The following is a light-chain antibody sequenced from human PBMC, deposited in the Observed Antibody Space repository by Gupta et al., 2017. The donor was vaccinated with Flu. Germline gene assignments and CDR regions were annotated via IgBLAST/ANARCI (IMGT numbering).Light chain of an antibody. J-gene: IGLJ2*01. CDR3: SSCTSSTTVV. V-gene: IGLV2-14*01. Sequence: QSALTQPASVSGSPGQSITISCTGTNSDIGSYNYASWYQQHPGKAPKLLIYGVTKRPSGVSNRFSGSKSGDTASLTISGLQAEDEADYYCSSCTSSTTVVFGGGTKLTVL. CDR1: NSDIGSYNY. CDR2: GVT.